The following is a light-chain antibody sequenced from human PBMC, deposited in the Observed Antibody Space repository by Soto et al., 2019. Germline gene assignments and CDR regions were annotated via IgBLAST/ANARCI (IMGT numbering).Light chain of an antibody. V-gene: IGKV3-15*01. CDR3: QQYYVWRT. J-gene: IGKJ1*01. CDR1: ESVGFS. CDR2: GAS. Sequence: VLTQSPVTLSVSPGERATLSCRASESVGFSLAWFQQKPGQAPRLLIYGASTRATGIPVRFSGSGSGTECILIIRRLPSEDLAVYFWQQYYVWRTFGQGTKVQI.